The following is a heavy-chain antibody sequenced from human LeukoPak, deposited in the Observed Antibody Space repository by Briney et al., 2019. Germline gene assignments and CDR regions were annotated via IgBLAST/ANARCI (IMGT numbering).Heavy chain of an antibody. D-gene: IGHD3-10*01. J-gene: IGHJ4*02. Sequence: GGSLRLSCAASGFTFNTYGMSWVRQAPGKGLEWVSGISGSGGATYYADSVKGRFTISRDNPHNTLYLQMNSLRAEDTAVYFCARGGVDYYGSGTYYLMYYFDYWGQGALVTVSS. CDR2: ISGSGGAT. CDR1: GFTFNTYG. CDR3: ARGGVDYYGSGTYYLMYYFDY. V-gene: IGHV3-23*01.